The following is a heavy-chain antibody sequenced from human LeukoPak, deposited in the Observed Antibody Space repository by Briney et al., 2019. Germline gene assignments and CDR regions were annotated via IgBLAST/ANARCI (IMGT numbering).Heavy chain of an antibody. D-gene: IGHD2-2*02. Sequence: ASVKVSCKASRYTFTSYDINWVRQATGQGLEWMGWMNPNSGNTGYAQKFQGRVTMTRNTSISTAYMELSSLRSEDTAVYYCARGFRDALRYCSSTSCYTLDYWGQGTLVTVSS. CDR1: RYTFTSYD. J-gene: IGHJ4*02. CDR3: ARGFRDALRYCSSTSCYTLDY. CDR2: MNPNSGNT. V-gene: IGHV1-8*01.